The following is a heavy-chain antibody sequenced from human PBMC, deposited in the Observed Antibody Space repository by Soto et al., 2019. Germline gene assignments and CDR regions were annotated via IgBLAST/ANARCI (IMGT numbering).Heavy chain of an antibody. J-gene: IGHJ3*02. CDR1: GFTFDDYA. CDR3: AKDRVSSGWPDAFDI. V-gene: IGHV3-9*01. CDR2: ISWNSGSI. D-gene: IGHD6-19*01. Sequence: EVQLVESGGGLVQPGRSLRLSCAASGFTFDDYAMHWVRQAPGKGLEWVSGISWNSGSIGYADSVKGRFTISRDNAKNSRYLQMNSLRGEDTALYYCAKDRVSSGWPDAFDIWGQGTMVTVSS.